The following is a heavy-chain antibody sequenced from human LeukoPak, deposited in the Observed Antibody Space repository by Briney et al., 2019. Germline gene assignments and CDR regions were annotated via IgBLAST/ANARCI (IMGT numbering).Heavy chain of an antibody. Sequence: ASVKVSCKASGYIFTDYYMHWVRQAPGQGLEWMGGISAYNGNTKYAQKLQDRVTMITDTSTSTAYMEPRSLRSDDTAVYYCAREVVAGTSWFDPWGQGTLVTVSS. CDR2: ISAYNGNT. CDR3: AREVVAGTSWFDP. V-gene: IGHV1-18*04. CDR1: GYIFTDYY. J-gene: IGHJ5*02. D-gene: IGHD6-19*01.